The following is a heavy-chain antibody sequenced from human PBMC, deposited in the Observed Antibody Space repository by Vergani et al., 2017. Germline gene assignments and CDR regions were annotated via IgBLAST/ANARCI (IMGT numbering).Heavy chain of an antibody. CDR1: GFTFSSYA. CDR2: ISGSGGST. V-gene: IGHV3-23*01. D-gene: IGHD6-13*01. J-gene: IGHJ6*02. Sequence: EVQLLESGGGLVQPGGSLRLSCAASGFTFSSYAMSWVRQAPGKGLEWVSAISGSGGSTYYADSVKGRFTISRDNSKNKLHLQMNSLRAEDTAVYYCAKGGIAALYGMDVWGQGTTVTVSS. CDR3: AKGGIAALYGMDV.